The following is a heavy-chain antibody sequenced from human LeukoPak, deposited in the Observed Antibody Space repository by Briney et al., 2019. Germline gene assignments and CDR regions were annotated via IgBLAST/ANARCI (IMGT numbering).Heavy chain of an antibody. V-gene: IGHV4-34*01. Sequence: SETLSLTCAVYGGSFSGYYWSWIRQPPGKGLEWIGEINHSGSANYNPSLKSRVTISVDTSKNQFSLKLSSVTAADTAVYYCARGDYSNSYYFDYWGQGTLVTVSS. CDR3: ARGDYSNSYYFDY. CDR1: GGSFSGYY. D-gene: IGHD4-11*01. CDR2: INHSGSA. J-gene: IGHJ4*02.